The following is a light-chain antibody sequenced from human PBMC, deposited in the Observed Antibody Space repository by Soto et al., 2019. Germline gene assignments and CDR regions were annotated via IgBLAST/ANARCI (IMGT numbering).Light chain of an antibody. Sequence: QSALTQPRSVSGSPGQSVTISCTGTGNDVGAYNYVSWYQQHPGRPPKLMIYDVSKRPSGVPDRFSGSKSGNTASLTISGLQSEDEADYYCCSFAGNYIYVFGTGTKLTVL. CDR3: CSFAGNYIYV. CDR2: DVS. V-gene: IGLV2-11*01. CDR1: GNDVGAYNY. J-gene: IGLJ1*01.